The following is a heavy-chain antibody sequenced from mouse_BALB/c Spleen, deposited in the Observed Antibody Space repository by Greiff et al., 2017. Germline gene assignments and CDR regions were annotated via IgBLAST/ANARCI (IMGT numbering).Heavy chain of an antibody. J-gene: IGHJ1*01. CDR3: ARSRNYYGYDWYFDV. Sequence: QVQLQQSGAELVKPGASVKLSCKASGYTFTSYDINWVRQRPEQGLEWIGWIFPGDGSTNYNEKFKGKATLTVDTSSSTAYVDLSSLTSEDSAVYYCARSRNYYGYDWYFDVWGAGTTVTVSS. CDR2: IFPGDGST. V-gene: IGHV1-85*01. D-gene: IGHD1-2*01. CDR1: GYTFTSYD.